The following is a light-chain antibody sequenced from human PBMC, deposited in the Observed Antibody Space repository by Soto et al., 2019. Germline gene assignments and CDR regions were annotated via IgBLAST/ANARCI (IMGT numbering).Light chain of an antibody. V-gene: IGLV2-8*01. CDR1: SIDVGGYNY. CDR2: EVS. CDR3: SSYAGSNNV. J-gene: IGLJ1*01. Sequence: QSVLTQPPSASGSPGQSVTISCTGTSIDVGGYNYVSWYQQHPGKVPKLMIYEVSKRPSGVPDRFSGSKSGNTASLTVSGLQAEDEADYYCSSYAGSNNVFGTGTKVTVL.